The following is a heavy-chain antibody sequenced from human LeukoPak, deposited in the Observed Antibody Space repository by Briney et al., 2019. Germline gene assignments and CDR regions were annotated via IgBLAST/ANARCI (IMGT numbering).Heavy chain of an antibody. Sequence: SETLSLTCTVSGGSTSSGGYYWSWIRQHPGKGLEWIGYIYYSGSTYYNPSLKSRVTISVDTSKNQFSLKLSSVTAADTAVYYCARDYGSPEYYYGMGVWGQGTTVTVSS. V-gene: IGHV4-31*03. CDR1: GGSTSSGGYY. J-gene: IGHJ6*02. CDR3: ARDYGSPEYYYGMGV. D-gene: IGHD3-10*01. CDR2: IYYSGST.